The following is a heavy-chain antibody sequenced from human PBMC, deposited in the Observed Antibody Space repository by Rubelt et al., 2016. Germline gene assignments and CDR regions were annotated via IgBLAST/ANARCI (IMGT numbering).Heavy chain of an antibody. V-gene: IGHV3-74*01. Sequence: GRFTISRDNAKNTLYLQMNSLRAEDTAVYYCARPPRMAVAPFDYWGQGTLVTVSS. CDR3: ARPPRMAVAPFDY. D-gene: IGHD6-19*01. J-gene: IGHJ4*02.